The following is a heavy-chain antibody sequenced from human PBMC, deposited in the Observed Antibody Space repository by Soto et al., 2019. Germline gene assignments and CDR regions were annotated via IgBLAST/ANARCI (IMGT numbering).Heavy chain of an antibody. D-gene: IGHD3-3*01. J-gene: IGHJ2*01. Sequence: GKGLEGVAVISYDGSNKYYADSVKGRFTISRDNSKNTLYLQMNSLRAEDTAVYYCSYQAQDGIRVCSTVSAFLLNRPSDL. CDR3: SYQAQDGIRVCSTVSAFLLNRPSDL. V-gene: IGHV3-30*03. CDR2: ISYDGSNK.